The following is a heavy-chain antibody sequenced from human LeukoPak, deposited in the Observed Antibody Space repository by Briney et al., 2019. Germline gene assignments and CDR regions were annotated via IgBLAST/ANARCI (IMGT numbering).Heavy chain of an antibody. V-gene: IGHV4-34*01. CDR2: IYYSGST. Sequence: SETLSLTCAVYGGSFSGYYWGWIRQPPGKGLEWIGSIYYSGSTYYNPSLKSRVTISVDTSKNQFSLKLSSVTAADTAVYSCARKNIPSPRIRYSSDWNGRAFDYWGQGTLVTVSS. CDR1: GGSFSGYY. J-gene: IGHJ4*02. D-gene: IGHD6-25*01. CDR3: ARKNIPSPRIRYSSDWNGRAFDY.